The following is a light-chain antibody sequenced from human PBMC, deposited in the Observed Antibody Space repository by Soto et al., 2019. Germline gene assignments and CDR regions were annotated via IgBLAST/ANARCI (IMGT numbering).Light chain of an antibody. CDR1: HSNIGNNY. Sequence: QTVVTQPPSVSAAPGQTVTISCSGSHSNIGNNYVSWYQQLPGAVPKLLIYDNDKRPSGIPDRFSGSNSGTSATLVITGLQTGDEADYYCGTWDSRLGGYVFATGTKLTVL. CDR3: GTWDSRLGGYV. V-gene: IGLV1-51*01. J-gene: IGLJ1*01. CDR2: DND.